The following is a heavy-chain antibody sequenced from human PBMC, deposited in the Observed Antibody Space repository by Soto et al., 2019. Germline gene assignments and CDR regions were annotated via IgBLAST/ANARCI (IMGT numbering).Heavy chain of an antibody. CDR2: IYYSGST. Sequence: QLQLQESGPGLVKPSETLSLTCTVSGGSISSSSYYWGWIRQPPGKGLEWIGSIYYSGSTYYNPSLKSRVTISVDTSKNQFSLKLSSVTAADTDVYYCARGGYYGSGSYFDYWGQGTLVTVSS. CDR1: GGSISSSSYY. J-gene: IGHJ4*02. V-gene: IGHV4-39*01. D-gene: IGHD3-10*01. CDR3: ARGGYYGSGSYFDY.